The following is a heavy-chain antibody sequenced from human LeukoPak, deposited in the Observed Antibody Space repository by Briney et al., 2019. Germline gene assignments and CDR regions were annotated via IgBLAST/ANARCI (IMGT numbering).Heavy chain of an antibody. J-gene: IGHJ4*02. CDR1: GFTFDDYA. Sequence: HSGRSLRLSCAASGFTFDDYAMHWVRQAPGKGLEWVSGISWNSGSIGYADSVKGRFTISRDNAKDSLYLQMKSLRVEDTAMYYCAADSGGSRYWGQGTLATVSS. V-gene: IGHV3-9*01. CDR2: ISWNSGSI. CDR3: AADSGGSRY. D-gene: IGHD2-15*01.